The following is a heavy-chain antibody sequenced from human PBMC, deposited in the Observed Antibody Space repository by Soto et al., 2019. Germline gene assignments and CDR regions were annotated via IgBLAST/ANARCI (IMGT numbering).Heavy chain of an antibody. CDR3: ARRKAAINGFFDY. Sequence: EXLKIYCKCSGYXFTSYLIVWVRHMPGKGLEWMGIIYPGYSDTRYSPSSQGHVTISSYKSISTSYLQWSSLKASDTAMYYCARRKAAINGFFDYWGKGTLVTVS. D-gene: IGHD2-2*01. CDR1: GYXFTSYL. J-gene: IGHJ4*02. V-gene: IGHV5-51*01. CDR2: IYPGYSDT.